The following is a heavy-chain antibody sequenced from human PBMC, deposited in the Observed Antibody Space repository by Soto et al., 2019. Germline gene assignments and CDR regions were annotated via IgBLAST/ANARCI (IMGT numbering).Heavy chain of an antibody. Sequence: GGSLRLSCAASGFTFSSYGMHWVRQAPGKGLEWVAVIWYDGSNKYYADSVKGRFTISRDNSKNTLYLQMNSLRAEDTAVYYCARASDYGDYEWFDPWGQGTLVTVSS. CDR1: GFTFSSYG. CDR2: IWYDGSNK. V-gene: IGHV3-33*01. J-gene: IGHJ5*02. D-gene: IGHD4-17*01. CDR3: ARASDYGDYEWFDP.